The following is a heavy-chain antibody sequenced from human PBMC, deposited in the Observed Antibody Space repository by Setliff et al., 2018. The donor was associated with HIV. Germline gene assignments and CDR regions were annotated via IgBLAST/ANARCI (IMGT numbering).Heavy chain of an antibody. V-gene: IGHV3-9*01. CDR1: GFTFDDYA. J-gene: IGHJ6*02. CDR2: ISWNSDSI. Sequence: GGSLRLSCAASGFTFDDYAMHWVRQAPGKGLEWVSGISWNSDSIGYADSVKGRFTTSRDNAKNSLYLQMNSLRAEDTAVYYCARIRGFCSGGSCYPYYYYAMDVWGQGTTVTVSS. CDR3: ARIRGFCSGGSCYPYYYYAMDV. D-gene: IGHD2-15*01.